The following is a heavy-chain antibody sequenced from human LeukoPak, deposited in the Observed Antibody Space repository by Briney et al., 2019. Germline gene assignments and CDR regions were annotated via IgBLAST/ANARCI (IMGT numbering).Heavy chain of an antibody. Sequence: GGSLRLSCAVSGFTFSSYWMGWVRQAPRKGLECVANIKQDGSERYYVDSVRGRFTISRDNAKSSLYLQMNSLRAEDTAVYYCVRHAFSSGPDMDYWGQRTLVTVSS. CDR3: VRHAFSSGPDMDY. CDR2: IKQDGSER. V-gene: IGHV3-7*01. J-gene: IGHJ4*02. D-gene: IGHD6-19*01. CDR1: GFTFSSYW.